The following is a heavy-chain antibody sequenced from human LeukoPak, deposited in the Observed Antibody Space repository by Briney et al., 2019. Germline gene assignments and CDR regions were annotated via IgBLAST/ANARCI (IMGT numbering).Heavy chain of an antibody. V-gene: IGHV3-23*01. CDR1: GFTFSAYV. CDR3: ARDAWVVVVKGELDY. Sequence: PGGSLRLSCAASGFTFSAYVMNWVRQAPGKGLESVSAISGSGGSTDYADSVKGRFTISRDNSKNTLYLQMNSLRAEDTAVYYCARDAWVVVVKGELDYWGQGPWSPSPQ. D-gene: IGHD2-15*01. CDR2: ISGSGGST. J-gene: IGHJ4*02.